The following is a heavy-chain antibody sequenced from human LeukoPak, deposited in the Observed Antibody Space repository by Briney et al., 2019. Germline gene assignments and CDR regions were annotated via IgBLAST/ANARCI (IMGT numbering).Heavy chain of an antibody. Sequence: GGSLRLSCAASGFTFSSYAMSWVRQAPGKGLEWVSAISGSGGSTYYADSVKGRFTISRDNSKNTLYLQMNSLRAEDTAVYYCARYGRGIVVPAAHFDYWGQGTLVTVSS. CDR1: GFTFSSYA. J-gene: IGHJ4*02. CDR3: ARYGRGIVVPAAHFDY. D-gene: IGHD2-2*01. CDR2: ISGSGGST. V-gene: IGHV3-23*01.